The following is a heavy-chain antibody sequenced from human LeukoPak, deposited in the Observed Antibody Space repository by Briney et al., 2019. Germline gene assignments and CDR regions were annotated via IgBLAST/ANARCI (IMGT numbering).Heavy chain of an antibody. CDR2: IKQDGSEK. CDR1: GFTFSSYW. CDR3: ARVEGYSYGAYYYYYYYMDV. J-gene: IGHJ6*03. D-gene: IGHD5-18*01. Sequence: GGSLRLSCAASGFTFSSYWMSWVRQAPGKGLEWVANIKQDGSEKYYVDSVKGRFTISRDNAKNSLYLQMNSLRAEDTALYYCARVEGYSYGAYYYYYYYMDVWGKGTTVTVSS. V-gene: IGHV3-7*03.